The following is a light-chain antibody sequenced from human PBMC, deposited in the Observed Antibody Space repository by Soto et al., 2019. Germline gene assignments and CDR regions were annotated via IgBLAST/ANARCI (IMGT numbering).Light chain of an antibody. J-gene: IGKJ1*01. CDR3: QQYNNLWT. V-gene: IGKV1-5*01. Sequence: DIQMTQSPSTLSASVGDRVTITCRASQSISRWLAWYQQKPGKAPKVLIYDTSTLESGVPSRFSGSGSGTDFTLTISSLQPDDLANYYCQQYNNLWTFGQGTKVEIK. CDR2: DTS. CDR1: QSISRW.